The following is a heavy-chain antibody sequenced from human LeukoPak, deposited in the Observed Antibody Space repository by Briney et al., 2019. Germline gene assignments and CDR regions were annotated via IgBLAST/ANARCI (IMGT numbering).Heavy chain of an antibody. CDR1: GYTFTSYY. Sequence: GASVKVSCKASGYTFTSYYMHLVRHAPAQGLELVGIINPSGGSRIYAEKFQDRGTIIRDTSTSTVYMELSSLRSEDTAVYSCVRDGVGVAVAGTTGGFDYSGQGTLVTVSS. J-gene: IGHJ4*02. D-gene: IGHD6-13*01. V-gene: IGHV1-46*03. CDR3: VRDGVGVAVAGTTGGFDY. CDR2: INPSGGSR.